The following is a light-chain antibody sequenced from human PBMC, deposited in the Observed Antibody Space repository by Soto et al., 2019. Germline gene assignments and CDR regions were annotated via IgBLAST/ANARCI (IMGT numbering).Light chain of an antibody. CDR3: TSYAGTYSFFYV. V-gene: IGLV2-8*01. CDR2: EVS. Sequence: QSALTQPPSASGSPGQSVTISYTGTSSDVGGYNYVSWYQQHPGKAPKLIIYEVSKRPSGVPDRFSGSKSGNTASLTVSGLQAEDEADYYCTSYAGTYSFFYVFGTGTKVTVL. CDR1: SSDVGGYNY. J-gene: IGLJ1*01.